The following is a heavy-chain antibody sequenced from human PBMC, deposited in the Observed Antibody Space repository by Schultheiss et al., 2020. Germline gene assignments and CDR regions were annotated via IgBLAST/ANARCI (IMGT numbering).Heavy chain of an antibody. V-gene: IGHV3-30-3*01. CDR3: ANLGPRYSSSWYRYYYYGMDV. CDR2: ISYDGSNK. J-gene: IGHJ6*02. D-gene: IGHD6-13*01. CDR1: GFTFSSYA. Sequence: GGSLRLSCAASGFTFSSYAMSWVRQAPGKGLEWVAVISYDGSNKYYADSVKGRFTISRDNSKNTLYLQMNSLRAEDTAVYYCANLGPRYSSSWYRYYYYGMDVWGQGTTGTVYS.